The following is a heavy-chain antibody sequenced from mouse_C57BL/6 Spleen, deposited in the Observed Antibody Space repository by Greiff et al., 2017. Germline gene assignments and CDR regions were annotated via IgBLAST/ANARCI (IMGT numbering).Heavy chain of an antibody. CDR3: TRWDSNYWFAY. J-gene: IGHJ3*01. CDR2: IDPETGGT. D-gene: IGHD2-5*01. CDR1: GYTFTDYD. Sequence: VQLQQSGAELVRPGASVPLSCKASGYTFTDYDMPWVKQTPVHGLEWIGAIDPETGGTAYNQKFKGKAILTADKSSSTTYMELRSLTSEDSAVYYCTRWDSNYWFAYWGQGTLVTVSA. V-gene: IGHV1-15*01.